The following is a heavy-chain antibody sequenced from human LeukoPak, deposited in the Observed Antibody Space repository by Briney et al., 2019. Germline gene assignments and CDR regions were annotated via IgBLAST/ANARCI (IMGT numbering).Heavy chain of an antibody. CDR1: GYTFTEYY. J-gene: IGHJ5*01. CDR3: ARDIAPSGSWWFDS. D-gene: IGHD6-13*01. Sequence: DSVKVSCKAPGYTFTEYYLHWLRQPPGQGLEWMGWITLSTGDIFYAQNFQGRVTMTRDTSISTAYMQLGSLKSDDTAVYYCARDIAPSGSWWFDSWGQGTLVTVSS. CDR2: ITLSTGDI. V-gene: IGHV1-2*02.